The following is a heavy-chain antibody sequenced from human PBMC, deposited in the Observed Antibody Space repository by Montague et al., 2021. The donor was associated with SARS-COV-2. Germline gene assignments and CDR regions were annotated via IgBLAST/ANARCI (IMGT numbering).Heavy chain of an antibody. D-gene: IGHD6-19*01. CDR1: GGSISSGYFY. CDR2: IYPGRNT. V-gene: IGHV4-61*02. J-gene: IGHJ2*01. Sequence: TLSLTCTVSGGSISSGYFYWSWIRQPAGKGLNWIGLIYPGRNTNYNPSLQSRITISVDTSKNQFSLKVTSATAADTSVYYCARRAQWQLSWFFVLWGRGTLVTV. CDR3: ARRAQWQLSWFFVL.